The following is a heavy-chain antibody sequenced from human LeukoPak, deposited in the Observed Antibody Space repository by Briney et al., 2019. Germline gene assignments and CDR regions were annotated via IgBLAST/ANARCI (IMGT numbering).Heavy chain of an antibody. CDR1: GFTFSSFA. D-gene: IGHD3-22*01. Sequence: PGGSLRLSCVVSGFTFSSFAMSWVRQAPGKGLEWVSVISGGGGSAYYADCVKGRFTISRDNSKKTLYLQMNSLRAEDTAVYYCAKDRYYDNTIFDYWGQGTLVTVSS. V-gene: IGHV3-23*01. CDR2: ISGGGGSA. CDR3: AKDRYYDNTIFDY. J-gene: IGHJ4*02.